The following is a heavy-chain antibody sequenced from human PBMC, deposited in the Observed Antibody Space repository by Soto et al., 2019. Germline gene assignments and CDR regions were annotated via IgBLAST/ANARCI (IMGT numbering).Heavy chain of an antibody. D-gene: IGHD2-15*01. J-gene: IGHJ3*02. Sequence: QVQLVESGGGVVQPGRSLRLSCAASGFAFSSYGMHWVRQAPGKGLEWVAVISYDRNSKYYADSVKGRFTISRDNYKNTLYLQMNSLRAEDTAVYYCSGGTSDTALQREAFQIWGQGTMVTVSS. CDR1: GFAFSSYG. CDR2: ISYDRNSK. CDR3: SGGTSDTALQREAFQI. V-gene: IGHV3-30*03.